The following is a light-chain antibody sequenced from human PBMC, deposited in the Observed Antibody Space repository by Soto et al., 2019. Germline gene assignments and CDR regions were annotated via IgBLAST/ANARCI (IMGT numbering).Light chain of an antibody. Sequence: QSVLTQPPSASGTPGQRVTVSCSGSRSNIVSNTVHWYRQLPGTAPELLIYNNNQRPSGVPDRFSGSKSGTSASLAISGLQSEYEAEYYCATWNDIVTAYVYGTGTKVPVL. CDR1: RSNIVSNT. V-gene: IGLV1-44*01. CDR3: ATWNDIVTAYV. J-gene: IGLJ1*01. CDR2: NNN.